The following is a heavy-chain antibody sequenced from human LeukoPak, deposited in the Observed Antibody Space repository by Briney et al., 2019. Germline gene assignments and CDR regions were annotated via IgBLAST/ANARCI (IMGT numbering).Heavy chain of an antibody. J-gene: IGHJ4*02. Sequence: SVKVSCKASGGTFSSYAISWVRQAPGQGLEWMGGIIPIFGTANYAQKFQGRVTITADESTSTAYMELSSLRSEDTAVYYCARDPYYYDSSGYPRRYFDYWGQGTLVTVSS. CDR3: ARDPYYYDSSGYPRRYFDY. CDR2: IIPIFGTA. V-gene: IGHV1-69*13. CDR1: GGTFSSYA. D-gene: IGHD3-22*01.